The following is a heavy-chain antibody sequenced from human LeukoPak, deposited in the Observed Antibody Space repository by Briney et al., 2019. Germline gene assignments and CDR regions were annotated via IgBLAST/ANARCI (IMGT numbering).Heavy chain of an antibody. CDR3: ARGGANPRYYFDY. CDR2: IYYSGST. J-gene: IGHJ4*02. D-gene: IGHD4/OR15-4a*01. CDR1: GGSISSYY. Sequence: SETLSLTCTVSGGSISSYYWSWIRQPPGKGLEWIGYIYYSGSTNYNPSLKSRVTTSVDTSKNQFSLKLSSVTAADTAVYYCARGGANPRYYFDYWGQGTLVTVSS. V-gene: IGHV4-59*01.